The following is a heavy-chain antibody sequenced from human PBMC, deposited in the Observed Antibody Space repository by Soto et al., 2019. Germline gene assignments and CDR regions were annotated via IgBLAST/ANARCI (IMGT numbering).Heavy chain of an antibody. CDR3: ARRHDDILTGAYYGMDV. CDR1: GYTFTNYW. D-gene: IGHD3-9*01. V-gene: IGHV5-51*01. Sequence: LGESLKLSCKGSGYTFTNYWIGWVRQMPGKGLEWMGIIYPGDFDTTYSPSFQGQVTISVDKSISTAYLQWRSLKASDTAMYYCARRHDDILTGAYYGMDVWGQGTTVTVSS. J-gene: IGHJ6*02. CDR2: IYPGDFDT.